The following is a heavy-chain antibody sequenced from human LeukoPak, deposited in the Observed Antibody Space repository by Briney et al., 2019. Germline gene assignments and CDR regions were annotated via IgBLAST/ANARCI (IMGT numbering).Heavy chain of an antibody. CDR1: GGSIGSYY. CDR2: IYYSGNT. J-gene: IGHJ4*02. Sequence: SETLSLTCTVSGGSIGSYYWSWIRQPPGKGLEWIGYIYYSGNTNYNPSLKSRVTISVDTSKNQFSLKMSSVTAADTAVYYCARDGEYYYGSGSYYRWAPYFDYWGQGTLVTVSS. D-gene: IGHD3-10*01. V-gene: IGHV4-59*01. CDR3: ARDGEYYYGSGSYYRWAPYFDY.